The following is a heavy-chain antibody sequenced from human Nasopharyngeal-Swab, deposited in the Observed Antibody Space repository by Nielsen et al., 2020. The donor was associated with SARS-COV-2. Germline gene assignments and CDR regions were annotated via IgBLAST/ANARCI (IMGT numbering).Heavy chain of an antibody. CDR1: GFTFSSYA. CDR3: AKEVAAAIGEYYFDY. CDR2: ISGSGGST. V-gene: IGHV3-23*01. Sequence: GGSLRLSRAASGFTFSSYAMSWVRQAPGKGLEWVSAISGSGGSTYYADSVKGRFTISRDNSKNTLYLQMNSLRAEDTAVYYCAKEVAAAIGEYYFDYWGQGTLVTVSS. J-gene: IGHJ4*02. D-gene: IGHD6-13*01.